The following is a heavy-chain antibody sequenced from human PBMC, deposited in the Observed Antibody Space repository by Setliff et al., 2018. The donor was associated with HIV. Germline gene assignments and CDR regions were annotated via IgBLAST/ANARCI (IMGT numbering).Heavy chain of an antibody. J-gene: IGHJ5*02. Sequence: PSETLSLTCTVSGGPINSGEYYWGWSRQRTGKGLERIVYIYNTRDAYYNPSVKGRVTISIDTSKNQFSLRLTSVTAADAAVYYCARWYTTGRGWFNPWGQGTLVTSPQ. V-gene: IGHV4-31*03. CDR2: IYNTRDA. D-gene: IGHD6-25*01. CDR1: GGPINSGEYY. CDR3: ARWYTTGRGWFNP.